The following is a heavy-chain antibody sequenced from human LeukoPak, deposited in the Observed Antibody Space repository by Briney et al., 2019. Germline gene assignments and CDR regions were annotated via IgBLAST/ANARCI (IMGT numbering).Heavy chain of an antibody. D-gene: IGHD2-15*01. V-gene: IGHV3-23*01. CDR3: AKGDGIVVVVAATLDGSLDY. CDR2: ISASGGST. J-gene: IGHJ4*02. Sequence: PGGSLRLSCAASGFTFRNYAMTWVRQAPGKGLEWVSGISASGGSTYYPDSVKGRFTISRDKSKNTLYLQMNSLRAEDTAVYYCAKGDGIVVVVAATLDGSLDYWGQGTLVTVSS. CDR1: GFTFRNYA.